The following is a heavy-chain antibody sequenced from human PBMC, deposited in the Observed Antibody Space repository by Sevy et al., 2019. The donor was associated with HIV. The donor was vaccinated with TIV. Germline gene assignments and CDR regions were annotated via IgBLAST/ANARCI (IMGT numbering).Heavy chain of an antibody. Sequence: GGSLRLSCAASGFTFSSYDMSWVRQAPGKGLEWVSGISPTGGTTHYAESVKGRLIISRDNSKKTLFLQMNRLRAEDTALYYCAKDLEQQLGPDYWGQGTQVTVSS. CDR2: ISPTGGTT. CDR1: GFTFSSYD. CDR3: AKDLEQQLGPDY. V-gene: IGHV3-23*01. J-gene: IGHJ4*02. D-gene: IGHD6-13*01.